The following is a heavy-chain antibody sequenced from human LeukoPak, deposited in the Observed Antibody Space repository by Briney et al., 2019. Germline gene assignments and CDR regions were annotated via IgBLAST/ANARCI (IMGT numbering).Heavy chain of an antibody. CDR2: IWYDGSNK. V-gene: IGHV3-33*01. J-gene: IGHJ6*02. CDR1: GFTFSSYG. Sequence: PGGSLRLSCAASGFTFSSYGMHWVRQAPGKGLEWVAVIWYDGSNKYYADSVKGQFTISRDNSKNTLYLQMNSLRAEDTAVYYCARGQYYYYGMDVWGQGTTVTVSS. CDR3: ARGQYYYYGMDV.